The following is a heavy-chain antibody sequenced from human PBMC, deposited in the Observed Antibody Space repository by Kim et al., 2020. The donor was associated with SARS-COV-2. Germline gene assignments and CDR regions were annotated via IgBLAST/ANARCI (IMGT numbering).Heavy chain of an antibody. V-gene: IGHV3-33*01. J-gene: IGHJ4*02. Sequence: GGSLRLSCAACGFTFSSYGMHWVRQAPGKGLEWVAVIWYDGSNKYYADSVKGRFTISRDNSKNTLYLQMNSLRAEDTAVYYCARDPRVAVAGKTPPRYYFDYWGQGTLVTVSS. D-gene: IGHD6-19*01. CDR2: IWYDGSNK. CDR3: ARDPRVAVAGKTPPRYYFDY. CDR1: GFTFSSYG.